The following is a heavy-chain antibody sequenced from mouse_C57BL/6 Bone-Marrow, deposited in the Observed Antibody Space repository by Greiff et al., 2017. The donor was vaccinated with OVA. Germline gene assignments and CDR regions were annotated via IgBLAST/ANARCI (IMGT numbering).Heavy chain of an antibody. V-gene: IGHV1-58*01. CDR1: GYTFTSYG. Sequence: VQLQQSGAELVRPGSSVKMSCKTSGYTFTSYGINWVKQRPGQGLEWIGNIYTGNGYTEYNEKFKGKATLTSATSSSTAYMQLSSLTSEDSATVFCGKRGDYDYFDFWGQGTTLTVSS. CDR2: IYTGNGYT. D-gene: IGHD2-4*01. J-gene: IGHJ2*01. CDR3: GKRGDYDYFDF.